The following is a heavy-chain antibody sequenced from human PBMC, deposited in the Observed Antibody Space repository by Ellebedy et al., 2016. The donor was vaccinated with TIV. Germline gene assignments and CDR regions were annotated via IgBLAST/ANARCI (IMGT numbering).Heavy chain of an antibody. D-gene: IGHD5-18*01. Sequence: AASVKVSCKASGYTFTRYGISWARQASGQGLEWMGWMNTKTNNTVYEHKVHGRVTMTRNTPIKTAYLALTSLKLDDTAVYFGTTGVTMGEKRFFDSWGQGTLVIVSS. J-gene: IGHJ5*01. CDR1: GYTFTRYG. CDR3: TTGVTMGEKRFFDS. V-gene: IGHV1-8*02. CDR2: MNTKTNNT.